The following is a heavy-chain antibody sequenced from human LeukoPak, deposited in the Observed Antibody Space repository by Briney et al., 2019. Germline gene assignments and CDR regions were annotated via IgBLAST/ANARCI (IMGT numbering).Heavy chain of an antibody. CDR2: IKQDGSEK. V-gene: IGHV3-7*01. D-gene: IGHD2-2*01. CDR3: ARGNEAGYCSSTSCYSADY. CDR1: GFTFSSSW. Sequence: GGSLRLSCVASGFTFSSSWMSWVRQAPGKGLEWVANIKQDGSEKSYVESVRGRFTISRDNAKNSLYLQMNSLRAEDTAVYYCARGNEAGYCSSTSCYSADYWGQGTLVTVSS. J-gene: IGHJ4*02.